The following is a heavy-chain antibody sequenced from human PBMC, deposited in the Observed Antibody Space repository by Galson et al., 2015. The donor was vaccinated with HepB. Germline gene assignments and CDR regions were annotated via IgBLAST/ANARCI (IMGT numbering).Heavy chain of an antibody. V-gene: IGHV3-9*01. CDR2: ISWNSGSI. CDR3: AKDIERVSWDAFDI. D-gene: IGHD2-15*01. CDR1: GFTFDDYA. J-gene: IGHJ3*02. Sequence: SLRLSCAASGFTFDDYAMHWVRQAPGKGLEWVSGISWNSGSIGYADSAKGRFTISRDNAKNSLYLQMNSLRAEDTALYYCAKDIERVSWDAFDIWGQGTMVTVSS.